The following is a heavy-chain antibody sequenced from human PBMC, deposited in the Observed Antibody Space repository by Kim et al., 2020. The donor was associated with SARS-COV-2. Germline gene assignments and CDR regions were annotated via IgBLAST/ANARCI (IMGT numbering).Heavy chain of an antibody. V-gene: IGHV4-34*01. J-gene: IGHJ4*02. CDR2: INHSGST. CDR3: ARAPTRWLRGGYYFDY. CDR1: GGSFSGYY. Sequence: SETLSLTCAVYGGSFSGYYWSWIRQPPGKGLEWIGEINHSGSTNYNPSLKSRVTISVDTSKNQFSLKLSSVTAADTAVYYCARAPTRWLRGGYYFDYWGQGTLVTVSS. D-gene: IGHD5-12*01.